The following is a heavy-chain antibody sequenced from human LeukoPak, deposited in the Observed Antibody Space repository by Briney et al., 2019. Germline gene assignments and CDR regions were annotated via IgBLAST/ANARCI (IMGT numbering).Heavy chain of an antibody. V-gene: IGHV3-74*01. CDR3: AKGTYYDFWSGYYTEHKFDAFDI. J-gene: IGHJ3*02. CDR1: GFSFSTNW. CDR2: IKSDGSDT. Sequence: GGSLRLSCAASGFSFSTNWMHWVRQAPGKGLVWVSRIKSDGSDTSYADSVKGRFTISRDNAKNTLYLQMNSLRAEDTAVYYCAKGTYYDFWSGYYTEHKFDAFDIWGQGTMVTVSS. D-gene: IGHD3-3*01.